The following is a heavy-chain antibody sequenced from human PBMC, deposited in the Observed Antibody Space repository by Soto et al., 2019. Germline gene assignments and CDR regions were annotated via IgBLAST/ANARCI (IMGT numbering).Heavy chain of an antibody. CDR2: IIPISGRV. CDR3: ARGPPFDSFSL. V-gene: IGHV1-69*06. Sequence: QEQLVQSGAEVKKPGSSVQVSCKASGVTFSDYGISWVRQAPGQGLEWMGGIIPISGRVYYAEKFQGRVTITAERTTNTAYVEITSLRSDDTAVYYCARGPPFDSFSLWGPGTLVTVSS. CDR1: GVTFSDYG. J-gene: IGHJ3*01. D-gene: IGHD2-21*01.